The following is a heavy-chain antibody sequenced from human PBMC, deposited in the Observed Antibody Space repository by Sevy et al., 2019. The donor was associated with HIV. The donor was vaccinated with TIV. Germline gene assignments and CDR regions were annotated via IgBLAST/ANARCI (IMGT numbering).Heavy chain of an antibody. CDR1: GFTFREAW. J-gene: IGHJ4*02. V-gene: IGHV3-15*01. CDR3: AAGTGSSDFDY. Sequence: GGSLRLSCAASGFTFREAWMSWVRQAPGKGLEWVGRIKSKTDAANRDFAAPVRGRFSISRDDSANTVYLVMNTLKPEDKGVYYCAAGTGSSDFDYWGQGTLVTVSS. D-gene: IGHD1-26*01. CDR2: IKSKTDAANR.